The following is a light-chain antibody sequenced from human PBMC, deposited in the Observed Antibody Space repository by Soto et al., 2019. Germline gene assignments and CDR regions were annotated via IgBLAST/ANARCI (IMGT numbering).Light chain of an antibody. CDR2: DVS. J-gene: IGLJ1*01. Sequence: QSVLTQPASVSGYPGQSITISCTGASRDVGAYNYVAWCQQHPGKGPKLLIYDVSNRPSGFSSRFSGSKSGNTASLTISGLRAEDEDDYFCSSYTTSSTYVFGTGTKVTVL. CDR1: SRDVGAYNY. CDR3: SSYTTSSTYV. V-gene: IGLV2-14*01.